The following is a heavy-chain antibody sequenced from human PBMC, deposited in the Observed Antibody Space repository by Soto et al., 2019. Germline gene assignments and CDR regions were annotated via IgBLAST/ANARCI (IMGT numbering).Heavy chain of an antibody. CDR1: GGSISSSSYF. CDR3: ARHPSDFWFDP. CDR2: IYYSGST. V-gene: IGHV4-39*01. Sequence: QLQLQESGPGLVKPSETLSLTCSVSGGSISSSSYFWGWIRQPPGKGLEWIGSIYYSGSTYYNPSLKSRVTVSVDTSKNQFSLKLSSVTAADTAVYYCARHPSDFWFDPLGQGTLVTGSS. D-gene: IGHD2-21*02. J-gene: IGHJ5*02.